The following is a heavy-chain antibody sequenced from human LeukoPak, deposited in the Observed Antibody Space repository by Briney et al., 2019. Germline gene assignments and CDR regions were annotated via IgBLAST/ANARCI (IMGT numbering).Heavy chain of an antibody. CDR2: IYYSGST. V-gene: IGHV4-59*13. Sequence: SETLSLTCNVSGGSISSYYWSWIRQPPGKGVEWIGYIYYSGSTNYNPSLKSRVTISVDTSKNQFSLKLTSVTAADTAVYYCARMGPPLRGVRYYYYMDVWGKGTTVTVSS. J-gene: IGHJ6*03. CDR1: GGSISSYY. D-gene: IGHD3-10*01. CDR3: ARMGPPLRGVRYYYYMDV.